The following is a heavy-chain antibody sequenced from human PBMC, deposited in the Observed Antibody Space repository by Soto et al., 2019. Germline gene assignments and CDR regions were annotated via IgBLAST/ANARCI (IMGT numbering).Heavy chain of an antibody. V-gene: IGHV4-4*02. CDR1: GGSISSSNW. J-gene: IGHJ4*02. D-gene: IGHD6-19*01. CDR3: ARTETIAVAGTFDY. Sequence: ASETLSLTCAVSGGSISSSNWWSWVRQPPGKGLEWIGEIYHSGSINYNPSLKSRVTISVDKSKNQFSLELSSVTAADTAVYYCARTETIAVAGTFDYWGQGTLVTVSS. CDR2: IYHSGSI.